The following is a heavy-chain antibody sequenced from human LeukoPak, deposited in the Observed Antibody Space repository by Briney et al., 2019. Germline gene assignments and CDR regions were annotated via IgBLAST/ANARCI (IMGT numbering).Heavy chain of an antibody. CDR3: ARQANRIYSSSQRDFDY. J-gene: IGHJ4*02. CDR1: GGSISSYY. Sequence: SETLSLTCTVSGGSISSYYWSWIRQPPAKGLEWIGYIYYSGSTNYNPSLKSRVTISVDTPKNQFSLKLSSVTAADTAVYYCARQANRIYSSSQRDFDYWGQGTLVTVSS. D-gene: IGHD6-13*01. CDR2: IYYSGST. V-gene: IGHV4-59*01.